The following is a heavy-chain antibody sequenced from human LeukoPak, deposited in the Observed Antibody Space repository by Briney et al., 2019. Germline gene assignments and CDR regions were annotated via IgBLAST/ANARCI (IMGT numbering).Heavy chain of an antibody. CDR1: GYTFTGYY. D-gene: IGHD2-2*01. V-gene: IGHV1-2*02. CDR2: INPNSGGT. CDR3: AREAVPAAIRAFDI. Sequence: ASVKVSCKASGYTFTGYYMHWVRQAHGQGPEWMGWINPNSGGTNYAQKFQGRVTMARDTSISTAYMELSRLRSDDTAVYYCAREAVPAAIRAFDIWGQGTMVTVSS. J-gene: IGHJ3*02.